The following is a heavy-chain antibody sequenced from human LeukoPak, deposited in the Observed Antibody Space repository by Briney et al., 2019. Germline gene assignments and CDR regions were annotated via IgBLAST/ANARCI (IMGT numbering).Heavy chain of an antibody. J-gene: IGHJ4*02. Sequence: GGSLRLSCAASGFTFDDYAMHWVRQAPGKGLEWVSGISWNSGSIGYADSVKGRFTISRDNARNSLYLQMNSLRAEDTALYYCAKDIYSSSWYYFDYWGQGTLVTVSS. CDR3: AKDIYSSSWYYFDY. V-gene: IGHV3-9*01. CDR1: GFTFDDYA. D-gene: IGHD6-13*01. CDR2: ISWNSGSI.